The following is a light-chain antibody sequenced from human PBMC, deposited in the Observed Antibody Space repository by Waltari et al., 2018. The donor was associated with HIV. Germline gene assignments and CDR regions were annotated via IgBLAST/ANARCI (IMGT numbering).Light chain of an antibody. CDR1: QAIKTY. V-gene: IGKV1-39*01. CDR2: DAT. J-gene: IGKJ1*01. Sequence: DIKMTQYPSSLSAYMGNRITINCRASQAIKTYLKWYAQRPGEAPKLLIFDATRLHTGVTNRFSGTGSGTHFTLTISSLQPEDSGTYYCQQSFSTPWTFGQGTKV. CDR3: QQSFSTPWT.